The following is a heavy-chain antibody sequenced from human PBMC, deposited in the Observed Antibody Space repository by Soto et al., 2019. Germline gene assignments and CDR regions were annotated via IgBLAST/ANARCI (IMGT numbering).Heavy chain of an antibody. D-gene: IGHD6-13*01. CDR3: ARDTGLSIAAAGTYYYYMDV. CDR1: GFTFSSYS. V-gene: IGHV3-21*01. Sequence: EVQLVESGGGLVKPGGSLRLSCAASGFTFSSYSMNWVRQAPGKGLEWVSSISSSSSYIYYADSVKGRFTISRDNAKNSLYLQMNSLRAEGTAVYYCARDTGLSIAAAGTYYYYMDVWGKGTTVTVSS. CDR2: ISSSSSYI. J-gene: IGHJ6*03.